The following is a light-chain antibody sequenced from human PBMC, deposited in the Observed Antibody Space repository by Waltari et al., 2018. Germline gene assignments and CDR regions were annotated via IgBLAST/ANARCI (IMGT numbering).Light chain of an antibody. V-gene: IGKV1-33*01. J-gene: IGKJ2*01. Sequence: DIHMAQSPSSLSASVGDSVTITCQASQDINYYLNWYQQKPGKAPNLLIHDASNLETGVPSRFSGSGSGTYFTFTITTLQPEDLAIYYCQQYHSLPPYTFGQGTKLEI. CDR3: QQYHSLPPYT. CDR1: QDINYY. CDR2: DAS.